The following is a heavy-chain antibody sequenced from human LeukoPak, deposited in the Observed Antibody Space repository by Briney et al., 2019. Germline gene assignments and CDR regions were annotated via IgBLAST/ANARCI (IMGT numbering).Heavy chain of an antibody. J-gene: IGHJ5*02. V-gene: IGHV4-59*01. CDR2: IYYSGST. CDR1: GGSLSSYY. Sequence: SETLSLTCTVSGGSLSSYYWSWIRQPPGKGLEWIGYIYYSGSTNYNPSLKSRVTISVDTSKNQFSLKLSSVTAADTAVYYCARVTLWFGELSTDGWFDPWGQGTLVTVSS. D-gene: IGHD3-10*01. CDR3: ARVTLWFGELSTDGWFDP.